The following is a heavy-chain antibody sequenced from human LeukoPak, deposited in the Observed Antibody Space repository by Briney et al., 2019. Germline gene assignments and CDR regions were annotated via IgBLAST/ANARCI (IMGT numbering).Heavy chain of an antibody. J-gene: IGHJ3*02. CDR1: GFTFNNYS. CDR2: ISHDGIHK. V-gene: IGHV3-30-3*01. CDR3: AKEGDSSGHCGDFDI. Sequence: GGSLRLSCAASGFTFNNYSMHWVRQAPGKGLEWVAVISHDGIHKNYADSVKGRFTMSRDNSKNTLYLEMNSPSAEDTAVYYYAKEGDSSGHCGDFDIWGQGTMVTVSS. D-gene: IGHD3-22*01.